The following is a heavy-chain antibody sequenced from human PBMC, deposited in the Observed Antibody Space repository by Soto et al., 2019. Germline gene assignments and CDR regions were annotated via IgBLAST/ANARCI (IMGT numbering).Heavy chain of an antibody. CDR2: IDPSDSYT. V-gene: IGHV5-10-1*01. Sequence: PGESLKISCKGSGYSFTSYWISWVRQMPGKGLEWMGRIDPSDSYTNYSPSFQGHVTISADKSISTAYLQWSSLKASDTAMYYCASLLPYCSGGICYMRRGPRSPYGMDVWGQGTTVTVSS. J-gene: IGHJ6*02. CDR3: ASLLPYCSGGICYMRRGPRSPYGMDV. D-gene: IGHD2-15*01. CDR1: GYSFTSYW.